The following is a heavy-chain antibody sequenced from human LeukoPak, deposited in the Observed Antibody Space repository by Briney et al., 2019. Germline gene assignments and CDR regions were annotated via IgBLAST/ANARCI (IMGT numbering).Heavy chain of an antibody. CDR3: AREGPGDYGQYYFDY. CDR1: GYTFTSYG. J-gene: IGHJ4*02. D-gene: IGHD4-17*01. CDR2: ISAYNGNT. V-gene: IGHV1-18*01. Sequence: ASVKVFCKASGYTFTSYGISWVRQAHGQGLEWMGWISAYNGNTNYAQKLQGRVTMTTDTSTSTAYMELRSLRSDDTAVYYCAREGPGDYGQYYFDYWGQGTLVTVSS.